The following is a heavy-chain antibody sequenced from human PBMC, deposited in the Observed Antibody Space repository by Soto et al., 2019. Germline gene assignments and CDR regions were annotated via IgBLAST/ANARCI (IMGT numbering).Heavy chain of an antibody. CDR1: GFTFSSYS. Sequence: PGGSLRLSCAASGFTFSSYSMNWVRQAPGKGLEWVSSISSSSSYIYYADSVKGRFTISRDNAKNSLYLQMNSLRAEDTAVYYCARDGNPAAIHRGISDYYYYGMDVWGQGTTVTVSS. J-gene: IGHJ6*02. V-gene: IGHV3-21*01. CDR3: ARDGNPAAIHRGISDYYYYGMDV. CDR2: ISSSSSYI. D-gene: IGHD2-2*01.